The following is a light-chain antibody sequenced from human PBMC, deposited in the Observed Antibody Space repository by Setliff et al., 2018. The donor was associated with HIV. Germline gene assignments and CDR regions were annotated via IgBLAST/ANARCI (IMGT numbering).Light chain of an antibody. CDR3: SSYTTSSTYV. Sequence: QSALTQPASVSGSPGQSITISCTGTSSDVGGYSFVSWYQQHPDKAPKLMIYDVNKRPSGVSDRFSGSKSGNTASLTISGLQAEDEANYYCSSYTTSSTYVFGPGTKVTVL. V-gene: IGLV2-14*03. J-gene: IGLJ1*01. CDR1: SSDVGGYSF. CDR2: DVN.